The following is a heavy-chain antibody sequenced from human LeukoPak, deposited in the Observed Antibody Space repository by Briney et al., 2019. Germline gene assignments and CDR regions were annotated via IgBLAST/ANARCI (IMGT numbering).Heavy chain of an antibody. Sequence: GGSLRLSCAASGFAFSSYAMHWVRQAPGKGLEWVAIISYDGIIEDYSDSVKGRFTISRDNSKNTLYLQMNSLRADDTAVYYCARVPAVAGIYYYYYYYMDVWGKGTTVTISS. V-gene: IGHV3-30*14. CDR3: ARVPAVAGIYYYYYYYMDV. J-gene: IGHJ6*03. CDR1: GFAFSSYA. D-gene: IGHD6-19*01. CDR2: ISYDGIIE.